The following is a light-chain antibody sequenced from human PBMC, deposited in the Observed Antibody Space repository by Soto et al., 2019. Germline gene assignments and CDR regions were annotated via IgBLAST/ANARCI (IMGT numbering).Light chain of an antibody. CDR2: EVS. Sequence: QSALTQPASVSGSPGQSITISCTGTSSDVGGYNYVSWYQQYPGKAPKLMIYEVSNRPSGVSNRFSGSKSGNTASLTISWLQSEYEADYYCTSYTSSSAYVFGTGTKLTVL. V-gene: IGLV2-14*01. CDR3: TSYTSSSAYV. CDR1: SSDVGGYNY. J-gene: IGLJ1*01.